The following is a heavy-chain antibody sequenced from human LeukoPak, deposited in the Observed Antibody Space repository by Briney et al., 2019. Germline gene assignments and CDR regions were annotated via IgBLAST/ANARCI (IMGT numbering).Heavy chain of an antibody. D-gene: IGHD5-18*01. Sequence: SETLSLTCTVSGGSISSYYWSWIRQPAGKGLEWIGRIYTSGSTNYNPSLKSRVTISVDTSKNQFSLKLSSVTAANTAVYYCARTTEGGYSYGYFYYYYMDVWGKGTTVTISS. CDR1: GGSISSYY. CDR3: ARTTEGGYSYGYFYYYYMDV. V-gene: IGHV4-4*07. CDR2: IYTSGST. J-gene: IGHJ6*03.